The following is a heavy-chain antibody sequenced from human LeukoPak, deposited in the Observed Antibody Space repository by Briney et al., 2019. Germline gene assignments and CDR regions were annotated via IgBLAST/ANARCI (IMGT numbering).Heavy chain of an antibody. CDR2: INPNSGGT. CDR3: AREGRDGYNREDNWFDP. V-gene: IGHV1-2*02. Sequence: ASVKVSCKASGYTFTGYYMHWVRQAPGQGLEWMGWINPNSGGTNYAQKFQGRVTMTRDTSISTAYMELSRLRSDDTAVYYCAREGRDGYNREDNWFDPWGQGTLVTVSS. CDR1: GYTFTGYY. D-gene: IGHD5-12*01. J-gene: IGHJ5*02.